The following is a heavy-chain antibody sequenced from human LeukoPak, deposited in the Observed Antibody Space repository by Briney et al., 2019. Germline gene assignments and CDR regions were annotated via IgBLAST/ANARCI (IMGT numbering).Heavy chain of an antibody. V-gene: IGHV4-59*01. CDR3: ARSSGWYLEDY. D-gene: IGHD6-19*01. J-gene: IGHJ4*02. Sequence: PSETLSLTCTVSGGSLSKYYWNWIRQPPGKGLGWIGSIYYSGTTNYNPSLKSRVTISLDTSNNHFSLNLRSVTAADTAVYYCARSSGWYLEDYWGQGALVTVSS. CDR2: IYYSGTT. CDR1: GGSLSKYY.